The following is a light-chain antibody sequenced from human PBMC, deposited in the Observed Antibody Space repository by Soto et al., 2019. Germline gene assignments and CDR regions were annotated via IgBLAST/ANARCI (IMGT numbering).Light chain of an antibody. J-gene: IGKJ4*01. CDR2: KTS. V-gene: IGKV1D-13*01. CDR3: QQFNNYPLT. Sequence: IQMTQSPSSLSASVGDRVTITCRASQIISIYLNWYQQKPGKAPKLLIYKTSNLESGVPSRFSGSGSGTDFTLTISSLQPEDFATYYCQQFNNYPLTFGGGTKVDI. CDR1: QIISIY.